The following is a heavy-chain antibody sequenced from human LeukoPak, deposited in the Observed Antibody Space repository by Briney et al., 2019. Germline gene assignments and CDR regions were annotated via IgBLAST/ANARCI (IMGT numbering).Heavy chain of an antibody. J-gene: IGHJ4*02. CDR1: GYTFTGYY. D-gene: IGHD3-10*01. Sequence: ASVKVSSKASGYTFTGYYMHWVRQAPGQGLEWMVRINPNSGGTNYAQKFQGRVTMTRDTSISTAYMELSRLRSDDTAVYYCATDGGSGSYYNGGYWGQGTLVTVSS. V-gene: IGHV1-2*06. CDR3: ATDGGSGSYYNGGY. CDR2: INPNSGGT.